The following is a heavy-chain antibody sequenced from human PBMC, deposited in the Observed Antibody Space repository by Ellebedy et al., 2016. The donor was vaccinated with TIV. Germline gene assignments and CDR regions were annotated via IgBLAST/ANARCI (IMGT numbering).Heavy chain of an antibody. CDR1: GFSLNTSGVG. Sequence: SGPTLVKPTQTLTLTCTFSGFSLNTSGVGVGWIRQPPGKALEWLALTYWDDDKRYSPSLKSRLTITKDTSKNQVVLTLTNMDPADTATYYSAQANWGCFEYWGQGTLVTVSS. CDR3: AQANWGCFEY. D-gene: IGHD7-27*01. J-gene: IGHJ4*02. CDR2: TYWDDDK. V-gene: IGHV2-5*02.